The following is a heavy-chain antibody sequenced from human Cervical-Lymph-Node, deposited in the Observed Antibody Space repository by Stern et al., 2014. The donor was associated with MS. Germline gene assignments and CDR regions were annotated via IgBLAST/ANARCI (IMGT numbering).Heavy chain of an antibody. CDR3: GRDTQLWFSIDY. V-gene: IGHV3-23*01. CDR2: ISGSGGST. D-gene: IGHD3-10*01. CDR1: GFTFSSYA. J-gene: IGHJ4*02. Sequence: VQSGGSLRLSCAASGFTFSSYAMTWVRQAPGKGLEWVSTISGSGGSTYYTDSVKGRFTISRDNSRNTLYLQMNSLRAEDRAVYYCGRDTQLWFSIDYWGQGTLVTVSS.